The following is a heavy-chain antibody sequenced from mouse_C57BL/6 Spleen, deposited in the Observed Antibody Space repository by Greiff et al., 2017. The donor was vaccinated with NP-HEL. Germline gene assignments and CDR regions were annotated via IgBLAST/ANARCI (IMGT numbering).Heavy chain of an antibody. CDR1: GYTFTSYW. J-gene: IGHJ4*01. CDR2: IHPNSGST. CDR3: ARSGGNGIYYYAMDY. D-gene: IGHD1-1*02. V-gene: IGHV1-64*01. Sequence: QVQLQQPGAELVKPGASVKLSCKASGYTFTSYWMHWVKQRPGQGLEWIGMIHPNSGSTNYNEKFKSKATLTVDKSSSTAYMQRSSLTSEDSAVYYCARSGGNGIYYYAMDYWGQGTSVTVSS.